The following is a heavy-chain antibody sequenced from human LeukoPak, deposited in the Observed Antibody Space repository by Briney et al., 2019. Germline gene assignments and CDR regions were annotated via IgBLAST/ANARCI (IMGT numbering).Heavy chain of an antibody. CDR2: INPNSGGT. CDR1: GYTFTGYY. V-gene: IGHV1-2*02. Sequence: VASVKVSCKASGYTFTGYYMHWVRQAPGQGLEWMGWINPNSGGTNYAQKFQVRVSMTRDTSISTAYMELTRLRSDDTAVYYCARARYCSSTSCYPNWFDPWGQGTLVTVSS. J-gene: IGHJ5*02. CDR3: ARARYCSSTSCYPNWFDP. D-gene: IGHD2-2*01.